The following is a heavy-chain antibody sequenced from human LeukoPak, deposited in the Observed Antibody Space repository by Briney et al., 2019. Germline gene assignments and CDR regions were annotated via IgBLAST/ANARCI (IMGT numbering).Heavy chain of an antibody. CDR1: GLTFSSYG. D-gene: IGHD6-13*01. CDR2: ISTTGGTT. CDR3: AKDPPHSSLDY. V-gene: IGHV3-23*01. Sequence: GGSLRLSCAASGLTFSSYGMSWVRQAPGRGLEWVSAISTTGGTTYYADSVRGRFTISRDNSRNTLYLQMNSLRAEDTAVYYCAKDPPHSSLDYWGQGTLVTVSS. J-gene: IGHJ4*02.